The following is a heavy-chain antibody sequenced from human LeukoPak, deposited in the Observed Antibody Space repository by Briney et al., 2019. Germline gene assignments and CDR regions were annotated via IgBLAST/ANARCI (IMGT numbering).Heavy chain of an antibody. CDR2: INHSGST. CDR1: GGSFSGYY. Sequence: SETLSLTCAVYGGSFSGYYWSWIRQPPGKGLEWIGEINHSGSTNYNPSLKSRVTISVDTSKNQFSLKLSSATAADTAVYYCARDPLYCSGGSCYPGDYYYYYGMDVWGKGTTVTVSS. CDR3: ARDPLYCSGGSCYPGDYYYYYGMDV. D-gene: IGHD2-15*01. V-gene: IGHV4-34*01. J-gene: IGHJ6*04.